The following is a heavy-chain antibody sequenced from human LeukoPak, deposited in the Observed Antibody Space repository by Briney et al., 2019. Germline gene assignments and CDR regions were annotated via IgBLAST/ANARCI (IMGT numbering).Heavy chain of an antibody. V-gene: IGHV4-59*01. D-gene: IGHD2-2*01. J-gene: IGHJ4*02. CDR1: GGSIRSFF. Sequence: SETLSLTCTVSGGSIRSFFWSWLRQPPGKPLEWLGHIYHTGSTNYNPSFKSRLTISVDMSKNLFSLKLTSLTSADTAVYYCARERRSSHIVVVPAAMGFDYWGQGTLVTVSS. CDR2: IYHTGST. CDR3: ARERRSSHIVVVPAAMGFDY.